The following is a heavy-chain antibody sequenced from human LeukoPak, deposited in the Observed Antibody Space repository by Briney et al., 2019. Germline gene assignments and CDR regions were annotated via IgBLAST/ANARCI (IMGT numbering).Heavy chain of an antibody. J-gene: IGHJ4*02. D-gene: IGHD3-16*02. Sequence: SETLSLTCAVYGGSFSGYYWSWIRQPPGKGLEWIGEINHSGSTNYNPSLKSRVTISVDTSKNQFSLKLSSVTAADTAVYYCARDYYDYVWGSYRFDYWGQGTLVTVSS. CDR3: ARDYYDYVWGSYRFDY. CDR1: GGSFSGYY. CDR2: INHSGST. V-gene: IGHV4-34*01.